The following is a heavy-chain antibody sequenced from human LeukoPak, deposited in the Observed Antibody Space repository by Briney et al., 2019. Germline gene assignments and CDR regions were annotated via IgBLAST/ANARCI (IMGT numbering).Heavy chain of an antibody. CDR2: IYSSGTT. V-gene: IGHV4-59*08. CDR1: GGSFTHYY. Sequence: SETLSLTCAVSGGSFTHYYWSWIRQPPGKGLQWIGYIYSSGTTKYNPSLKSRVTISVDTSKNQFSLRLSSVTAADTAVYYCARRPGYSSGHLDYWGQGTPVSVSS. CDR3: ARRPGYSSGHLDY. D-gene: IGHD6-19*01. J-gene: IGHJ4*02.